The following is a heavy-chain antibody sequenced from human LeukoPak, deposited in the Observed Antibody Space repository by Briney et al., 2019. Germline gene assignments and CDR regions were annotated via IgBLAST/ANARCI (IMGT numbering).Heavy chain of an antibody. CDR3: ARTDYDILTGYYNAEFDY. J-gene: IGHJ4*02. D-gene: IGHD3-9*01. CDR2: IYPGDSDT. CDR1: GYSFTSYW. V-gene: IGHV5-51*01. Sequence: GESLKISCKGSGYSFTSYWIGWVRQLPGKGLEWMGIIYPGDSDTRYSPSFQGQVTISADKSISTAYLQWGSLKASDTAMYYCARTDYDILTGYYNAEFDYWGQGTLVTVSS.